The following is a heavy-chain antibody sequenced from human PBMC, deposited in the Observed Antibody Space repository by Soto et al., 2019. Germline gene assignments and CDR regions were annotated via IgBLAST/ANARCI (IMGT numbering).Heavy chain of an antibody. CDR2: LYSDGST. CDR1: GFTVSSSY. Sequence: ELQLVESGGGLVQPGGSLRLSCTASGFTVSSSYMSWVRQGPEKGLEWVSILYSDGSTYYADSVKGRFTISRDSSKNTLYVQMNSLRPEDTAVYYCARLVNYGNYPDYFYYWGQGTLVAVSS. CDR3: ARLVNYGNYPDYFYY. J-gene: IGHJ4*02. V-gene: IGHV3-66*04. D-gene: IGHD4-17*01.